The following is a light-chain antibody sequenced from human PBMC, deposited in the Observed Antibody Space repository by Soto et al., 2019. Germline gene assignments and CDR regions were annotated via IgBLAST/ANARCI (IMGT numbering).Light chain of an antibody. Sequence: EIVMTQSPATLSVSPGERATLSCRASQSVSSNLAWYQQKPGQAPRLLIYGASTRATGIPARFSGSGSGTEFTLTISSLQSEDFAAYYWQQYNNWLITFGQGTRLEIK. CDR1: QSVSSN. V-gene: IGKV3-15*01. CDR2: GAS. J-gene: IGKJ5*01. CDR3: QQYNNWLIT.